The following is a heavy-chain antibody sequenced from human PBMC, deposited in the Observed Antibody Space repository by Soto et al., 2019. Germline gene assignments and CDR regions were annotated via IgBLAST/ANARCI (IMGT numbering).Heavy chain of an antibody. V-gene: IGHV3-33*01. CDR1: GFSFSFYG. CDR3: ARDGTPQRFREKNYYNYYYGMDA. D-gene: IGHD3-3*01. J-gene: IGHJ6*02. CDR2: IWYDGTSK. Sequence: QMQLVESGGGVVQPGGSLRLSCGSSGFSFSFYGMHWVRQAPGKGLEWVAFIWYDGTSKFYADSVKGRFTISRDNSKTTLFLEMNSLRAEDTAVYYCARDGTPQRFREKNYYNYYYGMDAWGQGTTVLVSS.